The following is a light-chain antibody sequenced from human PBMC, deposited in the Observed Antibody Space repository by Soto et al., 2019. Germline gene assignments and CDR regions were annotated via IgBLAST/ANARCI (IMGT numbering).Light chain of an antibody. V-gene: IGKV1-5*03. J-gene: IGKJ1*01. Sequence: DIKMTQSPSTVSASVGDRVTITCRASQSISSWLAWYQQKPGKAPKLLIYKASSLESGVPSRFSGSGSGTEFTLTISSLQPDDFATYYCQQYNSYGTFGQGTKVDI. CDR1: QSISSW. CDR2: KAS. CDR3: QQYNSYGT.